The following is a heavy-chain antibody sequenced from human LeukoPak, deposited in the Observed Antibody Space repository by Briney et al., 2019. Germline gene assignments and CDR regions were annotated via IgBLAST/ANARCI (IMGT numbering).Heavy chain of an antibody. CDR2: ISGVGDIT. CDR3: TRGYRGADN. D-gene: IGHD3-16*02. J-gene: IGHJ4*02. Sequence: GGSLRLSCAASGFTFNIHAMSWVRQAPGKGLEWVSSISGVGDITYYADSVKGRFTISRGNSMNSLYLQLNSLRAEDTAVYFCTRGYRGADNWGQGTLVTVSS. V-gene: IGHV3-23*01. CDR1: GFTFNIHA.